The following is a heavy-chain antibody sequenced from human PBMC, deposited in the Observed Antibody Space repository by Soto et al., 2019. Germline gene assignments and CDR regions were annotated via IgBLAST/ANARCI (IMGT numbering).Heavy chain of an antibody. CDR1: GFTFDDYV. J-gene: IGHJ4*02. V-gene: IGHV3-9*01. CDR3: TKAPRALNSYDFYAIDD. Sequence: EVPLVESGGGLVQPGRSLRLSCVASGFTFDDYVMHWVRQAPGRGLEWISGISWNGGYKGYAESVKGRFSISRDNARKSLYLQMDSLRVEDTALYYCTKAPRALNSYDFYAIDDWGQGTLVTVSS. D-gene: IGHD2-21*01. CDR2: ISWNGGYK.